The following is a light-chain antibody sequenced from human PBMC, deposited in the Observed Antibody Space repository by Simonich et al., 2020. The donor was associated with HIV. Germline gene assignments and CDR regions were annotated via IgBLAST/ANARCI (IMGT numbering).Light chain of an antibody. V-gene: IGKV4-1*01. Sequence: DIVMTQSQDSLAVSLGERATINCKSRQSDLDRYNNKNYLTWYQQKPGKSPKLIVYWASTRESGVPDLFSGSGSGKDFTLTISSLQAEDVAVYYCQQYYSTPITFGQGTRLEIK. CDR2: WAS. CDR1: QSDLDRYNNKNY. CDR3: QQYYSTPIT. J-gene: IGKJ5*01.